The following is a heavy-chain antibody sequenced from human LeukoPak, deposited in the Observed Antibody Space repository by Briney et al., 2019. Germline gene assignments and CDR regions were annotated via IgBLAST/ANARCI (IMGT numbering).Heavy chain of an antibody. CDR2: ISYDGSNK. CDR3: ARDPMTYYYDSSGYNFFDY. J-gene: IGHJ4*02. D-gene: IGHD3-22*01. CDR1: GFIFSSYA. Sequence: GGSLRLSCAASGFIFSSYAMHWVRQAPGKGLKWVAVISYDGSNKYYADSVKGRFTISRDISKNTLYLQMNSLRAEDTAVYYCARDPMTYYYDSSGYNFFDYWGQGTLVTVSS. V-gene: IGHV3-30*04.